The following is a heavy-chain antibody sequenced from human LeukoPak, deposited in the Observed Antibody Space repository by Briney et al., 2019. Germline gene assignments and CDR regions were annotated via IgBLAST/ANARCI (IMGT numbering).Heavy chain of an antibody. J-gene: IGHJ4*02. CDR1: GFTFSSYG. Sequence: PGRSLRLSCAASGFTFSSYGMHWVRQAPGKGLEWVAVISYDGSNKYYADSVKGRFTISRDNSKNTLYLQMNSLRVEDTAIYYCAKDLRPDGVDNFDHWGQGILVTVSS. CDR3: AKDLRPDGVDNFDH. V-gene: IGHV3-30*18. CDR2: ISYDGSNK. D-gene: IGHD2-8*01.